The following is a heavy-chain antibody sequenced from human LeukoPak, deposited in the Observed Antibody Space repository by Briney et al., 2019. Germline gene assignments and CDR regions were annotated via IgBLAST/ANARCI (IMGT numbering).Heavy chain of an antibody. V-gene: IGHV3-23*01. D-gene: IGHD3-22*01. J-gene: IGHJ3*01. CDR1: GFTFSSYS. Sequence: GGSLRLSCAASGFTFSSYSMNGVSQAPGKGLEWVSPISGSGGSTYYADSVKGRFTISRDNSKNTLYLQMNSLRAEDTAVYYCAKKGRDDSSGYYQYWGQGTMVTVSS. CDR3: AKKGRDDSSGYYQY. CDR2: ISGSGGST.